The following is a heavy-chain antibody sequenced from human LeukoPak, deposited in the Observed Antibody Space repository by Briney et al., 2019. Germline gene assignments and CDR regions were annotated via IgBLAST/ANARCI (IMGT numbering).Heavy chain of an antibody. D-gene: IGHD2-2*01. CDR3: ARGSSINCYMDV. Sequence: PSETLSLTCTVSGGSISSGGYYWSWIRQHPGKGLEWIGYIYYSGSTYYNPSLKSRVTISVDTSKNQFSLKLSSVTAADTAVYYCARGSSINCYMDVWGKGTTVTVSS. CDR1: GGSISSGGYY. CDR2: IYYSGST. J-gene: IGHJ6*03. V-gene: IGHV4-31*03.